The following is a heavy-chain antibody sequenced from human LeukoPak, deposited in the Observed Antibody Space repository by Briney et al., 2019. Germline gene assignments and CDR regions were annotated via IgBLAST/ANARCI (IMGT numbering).Heavy chain of an antibody. CDR2: INPNSGGT. CDR3: ARGASDYVWGRPVDY. CDR1: GSTFTGYY. D-gene: IGHD3-16*01. Sequence: ASVKVSCKASGSTFTGYYMHWVRRAPGQGLEWMGWINPNSGGTNYAQKFQGRVTMTRDTSISTAYMELSRLRSDDTAVYYCARGASDYVWGRPVDYWGQGTLVTVSS. V-gene: IGHV1-2*02. J-gene: IGHJ4*02.